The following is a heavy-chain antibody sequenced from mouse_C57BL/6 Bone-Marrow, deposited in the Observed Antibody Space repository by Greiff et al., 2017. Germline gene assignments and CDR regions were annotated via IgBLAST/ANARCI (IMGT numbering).Heavy chain of an antibody. J-gene: IGHJ3*01. D-gene: IGHD2-2*01. Sequence: QVQLQQSGPGLVQPSQSLSITCTVSGSSLTSYGVHWVRQSPGKGLEWLGEIWSGGSTDNKAAFISRLSISKDDSEGQEFFKMNSLQADETAIYYCARNGGGYDRAWFAYWGQGTLVTVSA. V-gene: IGHV2-2*01. CDR3: ARNGGGYDRAWFAY. CDR2: IWSGGST. CDR1: GSSLTSYG.